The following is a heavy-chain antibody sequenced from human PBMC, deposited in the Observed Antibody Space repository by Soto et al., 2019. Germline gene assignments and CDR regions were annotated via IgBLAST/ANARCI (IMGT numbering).Heavy chain of an antibody. J-gene: IGHJ6*02. CDR3: ASAVAARSLAYYGMDV. Sequence: EVQLVESGGGLVQPGGSLRLSCAASGFTVSSNYMSWVRQAPGKGLEWVSVIYSGGSTYYADSVKGRFTISRDNSKNTLYLQMNSLRAEDTAVYYCASAVAARSLAYYGMDVWGQGTTVTVSS. D-gene: IGHD6-6*01. CDR1: GFTVSSNY. V-gene: IGHV3-66*01. CDR2: IYSGGST.